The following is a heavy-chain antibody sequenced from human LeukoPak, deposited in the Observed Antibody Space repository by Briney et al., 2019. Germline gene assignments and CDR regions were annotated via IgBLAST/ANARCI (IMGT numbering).Heavy chain of an antibody. CDR1: GFTFSSYA. CDR3: AKVKGDVTIFGVVIFPTDY. V-gene: IGHV3-23*01. D-gene: IGHD3-3*01. Sequence: PGGSLRLSCAASGFTFSSYAMSWVRQAPGKGLEWVSAISGSGGSTYYADSVKGRFTISRDNSKNTLYLQMNSLRAEDTAVYYCAKVKGDVTIFGVVIFPTDYWGQGTLVTVSS. J-gene: IGHJ4*02. CDR2: ISGSGGST.